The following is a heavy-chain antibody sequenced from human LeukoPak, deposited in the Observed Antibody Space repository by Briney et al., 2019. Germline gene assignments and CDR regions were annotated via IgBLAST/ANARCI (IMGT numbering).Heavy chain of an antibody. Sequence: PGGSLRLSCAASGFAFSSYWMHWVRQAPGKGLVWASRINSDGSSTSYADSVKGRFTISRDSAKNTLYLQMNSLGAEDTAVYYCVRDGYSYGFMLAFDIWGLGTRVTVSS. CDR2: INSDGSST. J-gene: IGHJ3*02. CDR1: GFAFSSYW. V-gene: IGHV3-74*01. CDR3: VRDGYSYGFMLAFDI. D-gene: IGHD5-18*01.